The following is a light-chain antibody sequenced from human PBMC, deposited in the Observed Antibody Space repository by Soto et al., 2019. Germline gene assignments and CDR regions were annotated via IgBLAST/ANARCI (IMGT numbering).Light chain of an antibody. J-gene: IGLJ1*01. Sequence: QSVLTQPASGSGSPGQSITISCAGTSSDVGAYDLVSWYQQHPDKVPKLLIYDVNNRPSGVSNRFSGSKSGNTASLTIAGLQAEDEADYYCNSYTISSTHVFGTGTRSPS. CDR1: SSDVGAYDL. V-gene: IGLV2-14*03. CDR3: NSYTISSTHV. CDR2: DVN.